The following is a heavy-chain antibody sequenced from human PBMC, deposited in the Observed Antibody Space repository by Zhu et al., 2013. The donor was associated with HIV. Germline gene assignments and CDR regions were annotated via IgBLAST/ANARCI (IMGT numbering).Heavy chain of an antibody. CDR1: IQFQRPF. CDR2: IKPDRGGVT. Sequence: VKVSLRGLWIQFQRPFPALPAAGPWTGLEWMGWIKPDRGGVTNYAQKFQGRFTITRDTSINTMYMELSGLTSADTAKYYCARDNDWGPDFWGQGTLVTVSS. J-gene: IGHJ4*02. D-gene: IGHD3-9*01. CDR3: ARDNDWGPDF. V-gene: IGHV1-2*02.